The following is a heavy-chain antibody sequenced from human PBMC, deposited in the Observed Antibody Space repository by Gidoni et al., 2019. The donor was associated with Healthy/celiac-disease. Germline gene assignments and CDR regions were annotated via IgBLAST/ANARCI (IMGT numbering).Heavy chain of an antibody. V-gene: IGHV3-48*01. D-gene: IGHD6-19*01. CDR2: ISSSSSTI. Sequence: EVQLVESGGGLVQPGGSLRLSCAASGFTFSSYSMNWVRQAPGKGLEWVSYISSSSSTIYYADSVKGRFTISRDNAKNSLYLQMNSLRAEDTAVYYCAREPNYTSGWYSGVDYYGMDVWGQGTTVTVSS. J-gene: IGHJ6*02. CDR3: AREPNYTSGWYSGVDYYGMDV. CDR1: GFTFSSYS.